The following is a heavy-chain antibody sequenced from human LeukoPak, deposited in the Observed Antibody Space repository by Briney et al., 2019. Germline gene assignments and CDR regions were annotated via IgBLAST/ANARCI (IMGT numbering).Heavy chain of an antibody. CDR3: ARAVAGSQLDH. D-gene: IGHD6-19*01. J-gene: IGHJ5*02. Sequence: GGSLRLSCAASGFTFSSYSMNWVRQAPGKGLEWVSSIRSSSSYIYYADSVKGRFTISRDNAKNSLYLQMNSLTVADTAVYYCARAVAGSQLDHWGQGTQVTVSS. CDR1: GFTFSSYS. V-gene: IGHV3-21*01. CDR2: IRSSSSYI.